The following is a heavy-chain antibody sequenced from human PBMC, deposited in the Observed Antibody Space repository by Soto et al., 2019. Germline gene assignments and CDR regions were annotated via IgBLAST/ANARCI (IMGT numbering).Heavy chain of an antibody. V-gene: IGHV1-18*01. Sequence: QIQRVQSGAEVKKPGASVKVSCKASGYTFTSYGISWVRQAPGQGIEWMGRISAYNGNTNYAQKLQGRVTMTTDTSTSTAYMELRSLRSDDTAVDYCAREVVRVAGTRWFDTWGYGTLVTGSS. J-gene: IGHJ5*01. CDR3: AREVVRVAGTRWFDT. D-gene: IGHD6-19*01. CDR2: ISAYNGNT. CDR1: GYTFTSYG.